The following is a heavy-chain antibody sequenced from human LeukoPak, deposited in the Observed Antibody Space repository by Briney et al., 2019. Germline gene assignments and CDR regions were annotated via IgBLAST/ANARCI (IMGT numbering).Heavy chain of an antibody. CDR2: IYSGGRT. CDR1: GFTVSSNY. CDR3: ARDRGDSSGYYYPTWDY. Sequence: SXRXSCXAXGFTVSSNYMSWVRQAPGKGLEWVSVIYSGGRTYYADSVKGRFTISRDNSKNTLYLQMNSLRAEDTAVYYCARDRGDSSGYYYPTWDYWGQGTLVTVSS. V-gene: IGHV3-66*01. D-gene: IGHD3-22*01. J-gene: IGHJ4*02.